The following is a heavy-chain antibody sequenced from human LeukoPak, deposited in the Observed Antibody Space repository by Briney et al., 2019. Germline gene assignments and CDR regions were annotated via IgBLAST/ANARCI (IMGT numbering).Heavy chain of an antibody. J-gene: IGHJ4*02. Sequence: GGSLRLSCAASGFTFSSYAMHWVRQAPGKGLEWVAVTSSDLNVKLYADSVKGRFTISRDNSRSTLYLQMNSLRPEDTAIYYCARGSRDCTNGVCYRGDLDYWGQGTLVTVSP. D-gene: IGHD2-8*01. CDR2: TSSDLNVK. V-gene: IGHV3-30-3*01. CDR1: GFTFSSYA. CDR3: ARGSRDCTNGVCYRGDLDY.